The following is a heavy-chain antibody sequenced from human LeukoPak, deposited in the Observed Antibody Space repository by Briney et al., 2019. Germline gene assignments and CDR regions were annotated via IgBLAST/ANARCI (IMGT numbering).Heavy chain of an antibody. CDR3: AREGAGYSSSWFDS. D-gene: IGHD6-13*01. V-gene: IGHV3-74*01. J-gene: IGHJ5*01. Sequence: GGSLRLSCAASGFTFRSYWMHWVRQAPGKGLVWVSRINSDGSSTSYADSVKGRFTISRDNSRNTLYVQMNSLRAEDTAVYYCAREGAGYSSSWFDSWGQGTPVTVSS. CDR2: INSDGSST. CDR1: GFTFRSYW.